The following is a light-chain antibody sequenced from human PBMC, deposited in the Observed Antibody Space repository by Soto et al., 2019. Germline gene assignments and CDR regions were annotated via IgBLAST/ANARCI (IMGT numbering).Light chain of an antibody. CDR1: QSVSSSY. Sequence: EIVLTQSPGTLSLSPGERATLSCRASQSVSSSYVVWYQQKPGQAPRLLIYGASSRATGIPDRFSGSGSGTDFTLTISRLEPEDFAVYYCQQYSSSPHLYTVGQGTKLEIK. CDR3: QQYSSSPHLYT. J-gene: IGKJ2*01. CDR2: GAS. V-gene: IGKV3-20*01.